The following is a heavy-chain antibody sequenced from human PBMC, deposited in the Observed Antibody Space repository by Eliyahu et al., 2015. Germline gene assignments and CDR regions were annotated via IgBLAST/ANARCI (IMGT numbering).Heavy chain of an antibody. CDR3: ARDGGWNHFDY. D-gene: IGHD1-1*01. Sequence: QVRLVQSGGGVVQPGQSLRLSCEVSGFRFGDYGFHWVRQAPGKGLEWVAAIWYDGSNKFYVDSVKGRFTISRDISENTIYLQMDSLRPEDTAVYYCARDGGWNHFDYWGQGTLVTVSS. V-gene: IGHV3-33*01. CDR2: IWYDGSNK. CDR1: GFRFGDYG. J-gene: IGHJ4*02.